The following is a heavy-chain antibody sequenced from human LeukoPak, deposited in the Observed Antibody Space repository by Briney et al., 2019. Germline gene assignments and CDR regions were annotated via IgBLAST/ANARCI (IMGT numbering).Heavy chain of an antibody. CDR2: IYTSGST. V-gene: IGHV4-59*10. Sequence: SETLSLTCAVYGGSFSGYYWSWIRQPAGKGLEWIGRIYTSGSTNYNPSLKSRVTMSVDTSKSQFSLKLSSVTAADTAVYYCTRYGSGSYSALFDYWGQGTLVTVSS. D-gene: IGHD3-10*01. CDR3: TRYGSGSYSALFDY. CDR1: GGSFSGYY. J-gene: IGHJ4*02.